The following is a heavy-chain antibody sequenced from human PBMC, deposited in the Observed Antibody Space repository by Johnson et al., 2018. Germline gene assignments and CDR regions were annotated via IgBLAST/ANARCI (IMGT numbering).Heavy chain of an antibody. Sequence: VQLVQSGGGLVQPGGSLRLSCAASGFTFSNYWMHWVRQAPGKGLVWVSHITSDGTTIYADSVKGRFTISRDNAKNTLDLQMNSLRAEDTAVYYCAGYYYDSSGYYYDDDAFDIWGQGTMVTVSS. J-gene: IGHJ3*02. CDR2: ITSDGTT. D-gene: IGHD3-22*01. CDR1: GFTFSNYW. CDR3: AGYYYDSSGYYYDDDAFDI. V-gene: IGHV3-74*02.